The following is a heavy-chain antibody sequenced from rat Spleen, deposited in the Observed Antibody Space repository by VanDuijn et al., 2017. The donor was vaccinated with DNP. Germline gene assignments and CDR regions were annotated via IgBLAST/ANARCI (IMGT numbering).Heavy chain of an antibody. Sequence: EVRLVESGGGLVQPGRSLKLSCAASGFSFSDYYMAWVRQAHTKGLEWVAYIRYDGGSTYYGDFVKGRFTISRNNAKSTLYLQMNSLRSEDTATYYCTRRGTNPFAMDAWGQGTSVTVSS. CDR3: TRRGTNPFAMDA. CDR1: GFSFSDYY. V-gene: IGHV5-22*01. J-gene: IGHJ4*01. CDR2: IRYDGGST. D-gene: IGHD1-5*01.